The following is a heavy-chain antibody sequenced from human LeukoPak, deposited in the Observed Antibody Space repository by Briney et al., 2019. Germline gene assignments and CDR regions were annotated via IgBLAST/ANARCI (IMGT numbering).Heavy chain of an antibody. D-gene: IGHD3/OR15-3a*01. CDR3: ASWTGYYWGSEPPSTVPEIDY. J-gene: IGHJ4*02. CDR2: ISSSSSTM. Sequence: GGSLRLSCAASGFTFSTYSMNWVRQAPGKGLEWVSYISSSSSTMYYADSVKGRFTISRDNAKNSLYLQMNSLRAEDTAVYYCASWTGYYWGSEPPSTVPEIDYWGQGTLVTVSS. V-gene: IGHV3-48*01. CDR1: GFTFSTYS.